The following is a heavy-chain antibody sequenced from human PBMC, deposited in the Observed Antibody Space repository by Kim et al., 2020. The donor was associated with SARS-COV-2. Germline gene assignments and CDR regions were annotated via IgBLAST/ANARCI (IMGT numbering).Heavy chain of an antibody. CDR2: INTNTGNP. V-gene: IGHV7-4-1*02. CDR3: ARDAQGYDSDAFDI. Sequence: ASVKVSCKASGYTFTSYAMNWVRQAPGQGLEWMGWINTNTGNPTYAQGFTGRFVFSLDTSVSTAYLQISSLKAEDTAVYYCARDAQGYDSDAFDIWGQGTMVTVSS. D-gene: IGHD5-12*01. J-gene: IGHJ3*02. CDR1: GYTFTSYA.